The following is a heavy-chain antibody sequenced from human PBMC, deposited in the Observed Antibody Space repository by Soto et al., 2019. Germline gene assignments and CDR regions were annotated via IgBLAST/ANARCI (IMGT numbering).Heavy chain of an antibody. Sequence: QVQLQQWGAGLLKPSETLSLTCAVYGGSFSGYYWSWIRQPPGKGLEWIGEINHSGSTNYNPSLKSRVTRSVDTSKDQFSLKLSSVTAADTAVYYCARGPLWFGELYGMDVWGQGTTVTVSS. V-gene: IGHV4-34*01. CDR3: ARGPLWFGELYGMDV. D-gene: IGHD3-10*01. J-gene: IGHJ6*02. CDR2: INHSGST. CDR1: GGSFSGYY.